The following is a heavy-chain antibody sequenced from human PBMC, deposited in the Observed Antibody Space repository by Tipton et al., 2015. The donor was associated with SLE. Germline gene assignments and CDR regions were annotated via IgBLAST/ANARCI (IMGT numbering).Heavy chain of an antibody. V-gene: IGHV4-39*07. CDR2: IYHSGST. CDR1: GGSISSSSYY. J-gene: IGHJ4*02. D-gene: IGHD1-26*01. Sequence: SLTCTVSGGSISSSSYYWGWIRQPPGKGLEWIGSIYHSGSTYYNPSLKSRVTISVDTSKNQFSLKLSSVTAADTAVYYCASGGWELDYWGQGTLVTVSS. CDR3: ASGGWELDY.